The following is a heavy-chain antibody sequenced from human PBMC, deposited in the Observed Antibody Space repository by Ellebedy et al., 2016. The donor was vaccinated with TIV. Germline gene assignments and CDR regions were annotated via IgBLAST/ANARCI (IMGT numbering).Heavy chain of an antibody. D-gene: IGHD6-13*01. V-gene: IGHV4-39*01. J-gene: IGHJ4*02. CDR1: GGSINSDAYY. CDR2: IYYSGST. Sequence: MPSETLSLTCTVSGGSINSDAYYWVWIRQPPGKGLEWIGSIYYSGSTYYSPPLKSRLTMSVDTSKNQFSLNLSSVTAADTAVYYGANTPSSWFDTPNFWGQGALVTVSS. CDR3: ANTPSSWFDTPNF.